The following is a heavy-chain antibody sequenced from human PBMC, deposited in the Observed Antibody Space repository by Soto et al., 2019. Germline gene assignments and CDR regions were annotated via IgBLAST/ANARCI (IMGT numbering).Heavy chain of an antibody. J-gene: IGHJ4*02. V-gene: IGHV4-59*01. CDR2: IYYSGST. Sequence: SETLSLTCTVSGGSISGYYWSWIRQPPGKGLEWIGYIYYSGSTNYNPSPKSRVTISVDTSKNQFSLKLSSVTAADTAVYYCARGYGDYYFDYWGQGTLVTVSS. D-gene: IGHD4-17*01. CDR1: GGSISGYY. CDR3: ARGYGDYYFDY.